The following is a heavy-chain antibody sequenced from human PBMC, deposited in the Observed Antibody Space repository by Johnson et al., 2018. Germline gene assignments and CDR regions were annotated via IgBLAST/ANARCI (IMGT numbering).Heavy chain of an antibody. CDR1: GFTFSSYG. CDR3: AKDSGPLDYGDPRGEYFQH. J-gene: IGHJ1*01. CDR2: ISYDGSNK. V-gene: IGHV3-30*18. Sequence: QVQLVESGGGVVQPGRSLRLSCAASGFTFSSYGMHWVRQAQGKGLEWVAVISYDGSNKYYADSVKGRFTISRDNSKNTLYLQMNSLRAEDTAGYYCAKDSGPLDYGDPRGEYFQHWGQGTLVTVSS. D-gene: IGHD4-17*01.